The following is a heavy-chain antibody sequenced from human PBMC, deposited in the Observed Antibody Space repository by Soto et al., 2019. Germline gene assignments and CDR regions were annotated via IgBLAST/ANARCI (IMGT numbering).Heavy chain of an antibody. CDR3: ARARGNYDFGRGPDYYYYYGMDF. J-gene: IGHJ6*02. CDR2: IYYSGST. Sequence: PSETLSLTCTVSGGSISSYYWSWIGQRPGKGLEWIGYIYYSGSTNYNPSLKSRVTISVDTSKNQFSLKLSSVTAADTAVYYCARARGNYDFGRGPDYYYYYGMDFWGQGTTVTVAS. CDR1: GGSISSYY. D-gene: IGHD3-3*01. V-gene: IGHV4-59*01.